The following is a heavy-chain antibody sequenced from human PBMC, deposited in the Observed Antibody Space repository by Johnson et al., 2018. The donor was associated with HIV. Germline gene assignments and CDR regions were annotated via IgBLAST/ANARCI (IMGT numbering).Heavy chain of an antibody. Sequence: VQLVESGGGVVQPGKSLRLSCAASGFTFSSYGLHWVRQAPGKGLEWVAVISFDGRNKFYADSVKGRFTISRDNSKNTLDLQMNSLRAEDTAVYYCVFFYASFDIWGQGTMVTVSS. J-gene: IGHJ3*02. CDR2: ISFDGRNK. CDR1: GFTFSSYG. V-gene: IGHV3-30*04. D-gene: IGHD2/OR15-2a*01. CDR3: VFFYASFDI.